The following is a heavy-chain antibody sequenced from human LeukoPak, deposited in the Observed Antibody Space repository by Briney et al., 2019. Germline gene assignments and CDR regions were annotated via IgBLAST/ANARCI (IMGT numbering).Heavy chain of an antibody. V-gene: IGHV4-39*07. CDR3: ARLSGYDAVPFDY. CDR1: GGSISSSSYY. CDR2: IYYSGST. J-gene: IGHJ4*02. D-gene: IGHD5-12*01. Sequence: PSETLSLTCTVSGGSISSSSYYWGWIRQPPGKGLEWIGSIYYSGSTYYNPSLKSRVTISVDTSKNQFSLKLSSVTAADTAVYYCARLSGYDAVPFDYWGQGTLVTVSS.